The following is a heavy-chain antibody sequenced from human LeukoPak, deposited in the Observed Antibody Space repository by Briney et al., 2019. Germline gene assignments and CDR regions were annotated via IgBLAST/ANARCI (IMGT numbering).Heavy chain of an antibody. J-gene: IGHJ6*03. D-gene: IGHD2-2*01. Sequence: PGGSLRLSCAASGFTFSSYGMHWVRQAPGKGLEWVAFIRYDGSNKYYADSVKGRFTISRDNSKNTLYLQMNSLRAEDTAVYYCAKEGCSSTSCYRYYYYYYMDVWGKGTTVTISS. CDR3: AKEGCSSTSCYRYYYYYYMDV. CDR1: GFTFSSYG. CDR2: IRYDGSNK. V-gene: IGHV3-30*02.